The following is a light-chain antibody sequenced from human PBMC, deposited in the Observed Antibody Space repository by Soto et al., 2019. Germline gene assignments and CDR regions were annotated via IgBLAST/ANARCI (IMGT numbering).Light chain of an antibody. CDR1: SSDVGSYNL. V-gene: IGLV2-23*01. J-gene: IGLJ1*01. CDR3: CSYAGSSTPYV. Sequence: QSALTQPASVSGSPGQSITISCTGTSSDVGSYNLVSWYQQHPDKAPKLMIYEGSKRPSGVSHRFSGSKSGNTASLTISGLQAEDEDDYYCCSYAGSSTPYVFGTGTKLTVL. CDR2: EGS.